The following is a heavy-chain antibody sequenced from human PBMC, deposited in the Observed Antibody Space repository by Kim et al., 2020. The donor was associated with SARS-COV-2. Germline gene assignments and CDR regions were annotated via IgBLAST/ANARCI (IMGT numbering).Heavy chain of an antibody. CDR1: GGSFIGYY. J-gene: IGHJ4*02. CDR2: INHSGST. Sequence: SETLSLTCAVYGGSFIGYYWSWIRQPPGKGLEWIGEINHSGSTNYNPSLKSRVTISVDTSKNQFSLKLSSVTAADTAVYYCARRGYSSSWYVDYWGQGTLVTVSS. CDR3: ARRGYSSSWYVDY. D-gene: IGHD6-13*01. V-gene: IGHV4-34*01.